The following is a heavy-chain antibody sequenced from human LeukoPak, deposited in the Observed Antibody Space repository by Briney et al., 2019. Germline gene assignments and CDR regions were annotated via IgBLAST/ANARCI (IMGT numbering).Heavy chain of an antibody. V-gene: IGHV4-39*07. CDR2: IYYSGST. Sequence: PSETLSLTCTVSGGSISSSSYYWGWIRQPPGKGLEWIGSIYYSGSTYYNPSLKSRVTISVDTSKNQFSLKLSSVTAADTAVYYCARGRGYSYGYWFDPWGQGTLVTVPS. CDR1: GGSISSSSYY. D-gene: IGHD5-18*01. J-gene: IGHJ5*02. CDR3: ARGRGYSYGYWFDP.